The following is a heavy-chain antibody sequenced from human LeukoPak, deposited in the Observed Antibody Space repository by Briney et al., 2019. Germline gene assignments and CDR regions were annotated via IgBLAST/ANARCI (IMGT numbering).Heavy chain of an antibody. CDR1: GFAFSSYG. V-gene: IGHV3-33*01. Sequence: GGSLRLSCAASGFAFSSYGMHWVRQAPGKGLEGVAVMWNDGINKYYADSVKGRFTISRDNSKNTLYLQMNSLRAEDTAVYYCAGGSYYGSGSRPGYMEYWGQGTLVTVSS. CDR2: MWNDGINK. CDR3: AGGSYYGSGSRPGYMEY. D-gene: IGHD3-10*01. J-gene: IGHJ4*02.